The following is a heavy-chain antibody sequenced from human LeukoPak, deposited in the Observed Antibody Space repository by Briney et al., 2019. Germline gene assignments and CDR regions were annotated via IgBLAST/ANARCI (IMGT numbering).Heavy chain of an antibody. CDR3: SCVSSGYYEGDAFDI. J-gene: IGHJ3*02. D-gene: IGHD3-22*01. CDR2: ISGSGGST. V-gene: IGHV3-23*01. CDR1: GFTFSSYA. Sequence: PGGSLRLSCAASGFTFSSYAMSWVRQAPGKGLEWVSAISGSGGSTYYADSVKGRFTISRDNSKNTLYLQMNSLRAEDKAVYDYSCVSSGYYEGDAFDIWGQGTMVTVS.